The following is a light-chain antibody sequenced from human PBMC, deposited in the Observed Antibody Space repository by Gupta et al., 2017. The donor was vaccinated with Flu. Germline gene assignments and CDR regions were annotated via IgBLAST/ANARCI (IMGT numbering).Light chain of an antibody. J-gene: IGKJ2*01. CDR1: QSLSSSY. CDR2: GAS. CDR3: QQFRTSFT. Sequence: GERATLSCRASQSLSSSYLAWYQHKPGQAPRLLFYGASGRATDVPGRFTGGGSGTDFTLTISSLEPEDFAVYYCQQFRTSFTFGQGTKLEI. V-gene: IGKV3-20*01.